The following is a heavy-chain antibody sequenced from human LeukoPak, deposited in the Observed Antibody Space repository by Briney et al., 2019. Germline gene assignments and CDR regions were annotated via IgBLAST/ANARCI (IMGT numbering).Heavy chain of an antibody. V-gene: IGHV3-23*01. CDR1: GVTFSSDA. J-gene: IGHJ4*02. D-gene: IGHD6-19*01. Sequence: GGSVRLSCAASGVTFSSDAMSWVRQAPGKGLEWVSAISGSGGSTYYADSVKGRFTISRDNSKNTLYLQMNSLRAEDTAVYYCAKVVSRIAVAGPLFDYWGQGTLVTVSS. CDR3: AKVVSRIAVAGPLFDY. CDR2: ISGSGGST.